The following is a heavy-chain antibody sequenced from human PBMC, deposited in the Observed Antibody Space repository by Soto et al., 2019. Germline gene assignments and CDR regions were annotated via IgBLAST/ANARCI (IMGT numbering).Heavy chain of an antibody. Sequence: QITLKESGPTLVKPTQTLTLTCTVSGFSVSARGVGVGWIRQPPGKALEWLGIIYWNDDKRYSPSLKSRLTIIKDTSKNQVVLTLTNMDPVDTGTYYCAHSPWGAAPDYRGQGTPVTVSS. CDR3: AHSPWGAAPDY. CDR1: GFSVSARGVG. CDR2: IYWNDDK. D-gene: IGHD3-16*01. V-gene: IGHV2-5*01. J-gene: IGHJ4*02.